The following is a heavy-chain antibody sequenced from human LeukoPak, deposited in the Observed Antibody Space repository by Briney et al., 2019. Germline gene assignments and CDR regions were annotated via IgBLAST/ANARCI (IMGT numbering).Heavy chain of an antibody. J-gene: IGHJ4*02. CDR3: ARGDENYYGSGSQDY. Sequence: GGSLRLSCAASGFTFSSYEMNWVRQAPGKGLEWVSYISSSGSYIYYADSVKGRFTISRDNAKNSLYLQMNSLRAEDTAVYYCARGDENYYGSGSQDYWGQGTLVTISS. CDR2: ISSSGSYI. V-gene: IGHV3-48*03. CDR1: GFTFSSYE. D-gene: IGHD3-10*01.